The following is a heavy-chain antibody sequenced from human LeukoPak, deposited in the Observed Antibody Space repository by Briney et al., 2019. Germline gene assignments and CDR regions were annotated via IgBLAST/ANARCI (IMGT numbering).Heavy chain of an antibody. D-gene: IGHD3-22*01. V-gene: IGHV1-2*02. CDR3: ARRCDTSSYYTYYFDY. CDR2: IHPGRGDT. CDR1: GYTFTDHY. Sequence: ASVKVSCKALGYTFTDHYFHWLRQAPGQGIEWMGWIHPGRGDTNIAQKFQGRVSLTRDMSISTAYMELSRLTSDDTAVYFCARRCDTSSYYTYYFDYWGQGTLVTVSS. J-gene: IGHJ4*02.